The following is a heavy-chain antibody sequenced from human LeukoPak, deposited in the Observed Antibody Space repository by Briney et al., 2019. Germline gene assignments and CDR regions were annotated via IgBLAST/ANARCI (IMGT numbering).Heavy chain of an antibody. CDR3: ARVQSEGTAMVTGWFDP. J-gene: IGHJ5*02. V-gene: IGHV1-18*01. CDR1: GYTFTSYG. Sequence: GASVKVSCKASGYTFTSYGISWVRQAPGQGLEWMGWISAYNGNTNYAQKLQGRVTMTTDTSTSTAYMELRSLRSDDTAVYYCARVQSEGTAMVTGWFDPWGQGTLVTVSS. CDR2: ISAYNGNT. D-gene: IGHD5-18*01.